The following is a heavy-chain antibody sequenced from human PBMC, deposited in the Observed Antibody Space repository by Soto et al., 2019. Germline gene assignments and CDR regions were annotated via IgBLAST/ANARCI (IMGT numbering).Heavy chain of an antibody. CDR1: GYSFTSYW. CDR2: IYPGDSDT. J-gene: IGHJ4*02. V-gene: IGHV5-51*01. CDR3: ARPFRSPARSSWPEAIDY. D-gene: IGHD6-13*01. Sequence: EVQLVQSGAEVKKPGESLKISCKGSGYSFTSYWIGWVRQMPGKGLEWMGIIYPGDSDTRYSPSFQGQVTISADKSISTAYLQWSSLKASDTAMYYCARPFRSPARSSWPEAIDYWGQGTLVTVSS.